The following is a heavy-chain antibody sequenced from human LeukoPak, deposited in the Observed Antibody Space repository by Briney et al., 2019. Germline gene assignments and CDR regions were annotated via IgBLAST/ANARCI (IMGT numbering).Heavy chain of an antibody. J-gene: IGHJ6*02. V-gene: IGHV3-15*01. CDR3: ANYYYGTDV. Sequence: KPGGSLRLSCIGSGFIFSNAWMSWVRQAPGKGLGWVGRIKSRSDGGTTDYAAPVKGRFSITRDDPQNMLYLQMNSLQTEDTAIYYCANYYYGTDVWGQGTTVTVSS. CDR1: GFIFSNAW. CDR2: IKSRSDGGTT.